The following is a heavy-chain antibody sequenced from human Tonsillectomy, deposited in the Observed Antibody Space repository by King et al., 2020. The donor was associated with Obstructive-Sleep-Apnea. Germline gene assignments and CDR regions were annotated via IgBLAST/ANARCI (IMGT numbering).Heavy chain of an antibody. CDR3: AREIQWEVGRFGELTLDY. Sequence: VQLVESGGGLVQPGGCLTLSCAASEFIFSNYWMSWVRQAPGKGLEWVANIKQDGSEKYYVDSVKGRFTISRDNAKNSLYLQMNSLRAEDTAVYYCAREIQWEVGRFGELTLDYWGQGTLVTVSS. CDR2: IKQDGSEK. V-gene: IGHV3-7*01. CDR1: EFIFSNYW. D-gene: IGHD3-10*01. J-gene: IGHJ4*02.